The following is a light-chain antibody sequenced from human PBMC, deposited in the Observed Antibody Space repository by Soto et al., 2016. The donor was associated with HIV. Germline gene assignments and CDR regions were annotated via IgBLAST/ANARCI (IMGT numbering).Light chain of an antibody. CDR3: QVWDNYDEYV. Sequence: SYVLTQAPSVSVAPGKTATITCGGDKIGSRSVHWHQQKPGQAPVLVVYDDSVRPSGIPERFSGSNSGNTATLTISRVEAGDEADYYCQVWDNYDEYVFGSGTTVIV. CDR1: KIGSRS. J-gene: IGLJ1*01. CDR2: DDS. V-gene: IGLV3-21*03.